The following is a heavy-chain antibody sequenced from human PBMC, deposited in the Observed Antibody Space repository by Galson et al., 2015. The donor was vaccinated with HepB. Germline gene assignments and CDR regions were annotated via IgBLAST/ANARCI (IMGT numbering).Heavy chain of an antibody. J-gene: IGHJ6*02. Sequence: SLRLSCAASGFTFSRYAMTWVRQAPGKGLAWVPSITNSGGGTYYAASVKGRFTISRDSSKNTLYLQMNSLRAEDTAVYYCAKNPHYSDSTGYYYLDGMDVWGQGTTVTVSS. CDR3: AKNPHYSDSTGYYYLDGMDV. CDR1: GFTFSRYA. CDR2: ITNSGGGT. V-gene: IGHV3-23*01. D-gene: IGHD3-22*01.